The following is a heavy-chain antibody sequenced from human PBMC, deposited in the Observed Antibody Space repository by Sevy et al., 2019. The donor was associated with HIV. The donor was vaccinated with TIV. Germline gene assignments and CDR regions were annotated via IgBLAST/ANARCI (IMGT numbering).Heavy chain of an antibody. V-gene: IGHV3-33*01. CDR2: IWNDGSNK. J-gene: IGHJ4*02. Sequence: GGSLRLSCAASGFTFSNYGMHWVRQAPGKGLEWVAVIWNDGSNKYYADSVKGRFTISRDNSKNTLYLQMNSLRVEDTAVYCCARGGDFNDRSAKGDFDYWGQGTLVTVSS. CDR3: ARGGDFNDRSAKGDFDY. CDR1: GFTFSNYG. D-gene: IGHD3-22*01.